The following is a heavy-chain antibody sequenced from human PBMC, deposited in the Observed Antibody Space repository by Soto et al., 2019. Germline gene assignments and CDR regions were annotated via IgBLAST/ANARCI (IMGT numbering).Heavy chain of an antibody. CDR3: AREFGDNCTYEAY. D-gene: IGHD1-1*01. V-gene: IGHV4-4*07. J-gene: IGHJ4*01. CDR1: GGSISSYH. Sequence: QVQQQESGPGLLKPLETLSLTCSVSGGSISSYHWSWIRQPAGKGLEWIGRMYSAGNTNYNPSLKSRVTLSIGTSQNQFVLRLTSVTAAYSAVDYCAREFGDNCTYEAYCGHGTAVTGSS. CDR2: MYSAGNT.